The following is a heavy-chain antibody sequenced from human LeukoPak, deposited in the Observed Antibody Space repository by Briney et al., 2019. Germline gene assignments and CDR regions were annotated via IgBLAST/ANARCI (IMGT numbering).Heavy chain of an antibody. CDR1: GGSISSYY. CDR2: IYYSGST. D-gene: IGHD3-22*01. J-gene: IGHJ4*02. Sequence: SETLSLTCTVSGGSISSYYWSWIRQPPGKGLEWIGYIYYSGSTNYNPSLKSRGTISVDTSKHQFSLKLSSVTAADTAVYYCARGTYYYDSSGYYYDYWGQGTLVTVSS. V-gene: IGHV4-59*01. CDR3: ARGTYYYDSSGYYYDY.